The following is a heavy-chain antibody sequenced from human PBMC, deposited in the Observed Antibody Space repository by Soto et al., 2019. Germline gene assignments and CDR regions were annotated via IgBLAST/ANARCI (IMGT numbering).Heavy chain of an antibody. D-gene: IGHD3-16*01. CDR1: GFTFSDHY. CDR3: TTEGALPGPDFDY. V-gene: IGHV3-72*01. Sequence: EVQLVESGGGLVQPGGSLRLSCVASGFTFSDHYIDWVRQAPGKGLEWVGRTKDKANSYTAEYAASVKGRFTISRDDSKNTLYLQMNSLKTEDTAVYYRTTEGALPGPDFDYWGQGTLVTVSS. J-gene: IGHJ4*02. CDR2: TKDKANSYTA.